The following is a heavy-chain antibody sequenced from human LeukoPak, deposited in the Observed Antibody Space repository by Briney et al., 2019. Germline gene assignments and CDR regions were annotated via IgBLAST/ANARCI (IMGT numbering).Heavy chain of an antibody. D-gene: IGHD6-13*01. V-gene: IGHV3-7*01. Sequence: GGSLRLSCAASGFTFSNYWMSWVRQAPGKGLEWVANIKEDGSEKYYVDSVKGRFTISRDNARNSLYLQMNSLRAEDTAVYYCASGRQLAYWGQGTLVTVSS. CDR2: IKEDGSEK. CDR1: GFTFSNYW. CDR3: ASGRQLAY. J-gene: IGHJ4*02.